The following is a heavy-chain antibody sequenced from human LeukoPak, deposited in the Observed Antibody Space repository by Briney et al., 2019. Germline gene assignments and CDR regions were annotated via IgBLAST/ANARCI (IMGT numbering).Heavy chain of an antibody. Sequence: PGGSLRLSCAASGFTFSSYGMHWVRQAPGKGLEWVSVIYSGGSTYYADSVKGRFTISRDNSKNTLYLQMNSLRAEDTAVYYCARGPKGWFDPWGQGTLVTVSS. CDR2: IYSGGST. J-gene: IGHJ5*02. V-gene: IGHV3-66*01. CDR3: ARGPKGWFDP. CDR1: GFTFSSYG.